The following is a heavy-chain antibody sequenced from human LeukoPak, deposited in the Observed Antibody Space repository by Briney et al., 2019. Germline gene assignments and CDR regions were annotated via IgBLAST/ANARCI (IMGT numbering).Heavy chain of an antibody. CDR2: IIPIFGTA. D-gene: IGHD6-6*01. CDR3: ARDDRYSSSSSRGYYYYGMDV. V-gene: IGHV1-69*13. Sequence: SVKVSCKASGGTFSSYAISWVRQAPGQGLEWMGGIIPIFGTANYAQKFQGRVTITADESTSTAYMELISLRSEDTAVYYCARDDRYSSSSSRGYYYYGMDVWGQGTTVTVSS. J-gene: IGHJ6*02. CDR1: GGTFSSYA.